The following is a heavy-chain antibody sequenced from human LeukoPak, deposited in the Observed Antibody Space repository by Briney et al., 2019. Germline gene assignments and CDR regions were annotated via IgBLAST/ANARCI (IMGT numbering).Heavy chain of an antibody. D-gene: IGHD3-10*01. V-gene: IGHV3-53*01. CDR3: VNHLVRGVFDS. Sequence: PGGSLRLSCAASEFTVSSNYMSWVRQAPGKGLEWVSVLYSDGSTYYADSVKGRFTISRDNSKDTVYLQMNSLRTEDTAVYYCVNHLVRGVFDSWGQGTLVTVSS. J-gene: IGHJ4*02. CDR1: EFTVSSNY. CDR2: LYSDGST.